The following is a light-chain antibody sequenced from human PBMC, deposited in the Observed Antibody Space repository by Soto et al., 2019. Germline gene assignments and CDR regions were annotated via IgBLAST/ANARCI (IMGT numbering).Light chain of an antibody. CDR2: KAS. J-gene: IGKJ1*01. Sequence: DIQMTQSPSTLSASVGDRVTITCRASQSISRWFAWYQQKPGKAPKLLIYKASSLESGVPSSFSGSGSGTEFTFTISSLQPGDLATYYCQQYNSYRTFGQPTQVEI. V-gene: IGKV1-5*03. CDR1: QSISRW. CDR3: QQYNSYRT.